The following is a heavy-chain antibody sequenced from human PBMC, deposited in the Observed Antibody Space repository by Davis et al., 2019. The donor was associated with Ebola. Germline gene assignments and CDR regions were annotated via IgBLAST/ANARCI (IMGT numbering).Heavy chain of an antibody. CDR1: GGSFSGYY. V-gene: IGHV4-34*01. J-gene: IGHJ4*02. D-gene: IGHD3-16*01. CDR2: INHSGST. CDR3: ARGVQDGWAADY. Sequence: PSETLSLTCAVYGGSFSGYYWSWIRQPPGKGLEWIGEINHSGSTNYNPSLKSRVTISVDTSKNQFSLKLSSVTAADTAVYYCARGVQDGWAADYWGQGTLVTVSS.